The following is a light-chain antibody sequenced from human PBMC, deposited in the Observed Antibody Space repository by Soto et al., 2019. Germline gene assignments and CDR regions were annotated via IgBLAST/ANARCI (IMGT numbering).Light chain of an antibody. Sequence: EIVLTQSPDTLSLSPGERATLSCRASQSVSSYLAWYQQKPGQALRLLIYDTFKRATGIPARFSGSGSGTDFTRTISCLEPEDFAVYYCVQRSTWPWTVGQGSKVEI. CDR2: DTF. J-gene: IGKJ1*01. CDR1: QSVSSY. V-gene: IGKV3-11*01. CDR3: VQRSTWPWT.